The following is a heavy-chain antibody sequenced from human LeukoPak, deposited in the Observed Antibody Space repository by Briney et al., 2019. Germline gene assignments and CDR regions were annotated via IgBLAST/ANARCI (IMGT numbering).Heavy chain of an antibody. J-gene: IGHJ4*02. CDR2: INPNSGGT. Sequence: ASVKVSCKASGYTFTGYYMHWVRQAPGQGLEWVGWINPNSGGTNYAQKFQGRVTITADESTSTAYVELSSLRSEDTAVYYCARARGEVPAAFWGQGTLVTVSS. D-gene: IGHD2-2*01. CDR1: GYTFTGYY. CDR3: ARARGEVPAAF. V-gene: IGHV1-2*02.